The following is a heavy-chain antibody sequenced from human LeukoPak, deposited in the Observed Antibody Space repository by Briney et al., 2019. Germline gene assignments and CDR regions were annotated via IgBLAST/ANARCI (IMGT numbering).Heavy chain of an antibody. Sequence: PGGSLRLSCAASGFPFKNYAMIWVRQAPGKGLEWVSSISGSGGSTYYADSVKGRITISRDNSKSTLYLQMNSLRAEDTAVYYCAKPTTVTGRKLQAFDYWGQGTLVTASS. D-gene: IGHD4-17*01. CDR1: GFPFKNYA. CDR3: AKPTTVTGRKLQAFDY. V-gene: IGHV3-23*01. CDR2: ISGSGGST. J-gene: IGHJ4*02.